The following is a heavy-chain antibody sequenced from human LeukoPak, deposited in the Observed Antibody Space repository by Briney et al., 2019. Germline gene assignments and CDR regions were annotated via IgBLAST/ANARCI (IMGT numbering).Heavy chain of an antibody. J-gene: IGHJ6*03. CDR2: IYYTGSA. Sequence: PSETLSLTCTVSGGSTSSYYWSWIRQPPGKGPEWIGYIYYTGSANYNPSLKSRVTISIDTSKNQFSLNLTSVTAADTAVYYCARESDWNYAGYYYYYMDVWGKGTTVTVSS. V-gene: IGHV4-59*12. CDR3: ARESDWNYAGYYYYYMDV. D-gene: IGHD1-7*01. CDR1: GGSTSSYY.